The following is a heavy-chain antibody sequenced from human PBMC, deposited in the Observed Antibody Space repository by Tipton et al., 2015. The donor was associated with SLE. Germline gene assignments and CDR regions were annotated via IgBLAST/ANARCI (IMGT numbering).Heavy chain of an antibody. CDR2: IYSGGRT. D-gene: IGHD6-13*01. J-gene: IGHJ4*02. Sequence: GSLRLSCAASGFTFSSYAMNWVRQAPGKGLEWVSVIYSGGRTDYADSVKGRFTISRDVSMDTLYLQMNSLRPEDTAMYYCSHSQFGSSSWDFDSWGQGTLVAVSS. CDR1: GFTFSSYA. CDR3: SHSQFGSSSWDFDS. V-gene: IGHV3-23*03.